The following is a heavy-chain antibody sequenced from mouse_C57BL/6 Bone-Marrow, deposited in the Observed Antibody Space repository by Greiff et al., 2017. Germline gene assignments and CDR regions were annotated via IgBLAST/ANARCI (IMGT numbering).Heavy chain of an antibody. D-gene: IGHD2-3*01. CDR1: GYTFTSYW. Sequence: QVQLKQPGAELVKPGASVKLSCKASGYTFTSYWMQWVKQRPGQGLEWIGEIDPSDSYTNYHQKFKGKATLTVDTSSSTAYMQLSSLTSEDSAVYYCAREVRWLLRYFDYWGQGTTLTVSS. J-gene: IGHJ2*01. V-gene: IGHV1-50*01. CDR3: AREVRWLLRYFDY. CDR2: IDPSDSYT.